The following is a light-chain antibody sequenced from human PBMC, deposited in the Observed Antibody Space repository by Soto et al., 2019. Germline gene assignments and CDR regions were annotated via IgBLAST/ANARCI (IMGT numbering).Light chain of an antibody. CDR3: QQYNNWPWT. CDR2: GAS. Sequence: IVMTQSPATLSVSPGGRATLSCRASQSISGALAWYQQKPGQAPRLLIHGASTRATSFPARFSGSGSGTDFTLTISSLQSEDFAVYYCQQYNNWPWTFGQGTKVDIK. V-gene: IGKV3-15*01. J-gene: IGKJ1*01. CDR1: QSISGA.